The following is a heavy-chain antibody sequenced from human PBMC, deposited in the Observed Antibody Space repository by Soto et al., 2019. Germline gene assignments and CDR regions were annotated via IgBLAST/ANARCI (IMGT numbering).Heavy chain of an antibody. D-gene: IGHD2-8*01. Sequence: GASVKVSCKASGYTFTSYAMHWVRQAPGQRLEWMGWINAGNGNTKYSQKFQGRVTITRDTSASTAYMELSSLRSEDTAVYYCARGVGDIVLMAYARHNWFDPWGQGTLVTVSS. CDR1: GYTFTSYA. J-gene: IGHJ5*02. CDR3: ARGVGDIVLMAYARHNWFDP. V-gene: IGHV1-3*01. CDR2: INAGNGNT.